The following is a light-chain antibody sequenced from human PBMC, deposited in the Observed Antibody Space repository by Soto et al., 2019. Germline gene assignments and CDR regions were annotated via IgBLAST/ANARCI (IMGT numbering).Light chain of an antibody. J-gene: IGKJ1*01. Sequence: EVIMTQSPATLSVSPGERATLSCRASQSVSSNLAWYQQKPGQSPRVLIYGATTRATGIPARFSGSGSETEFTLTISSLQSEDFAVYYCQQYSSWPRTFGQGTKVEIK. CDR1: QSVSSN. CDR2: GAT. CDR3: QQYSSWPRT. V-gene: IGKV3-15*01.